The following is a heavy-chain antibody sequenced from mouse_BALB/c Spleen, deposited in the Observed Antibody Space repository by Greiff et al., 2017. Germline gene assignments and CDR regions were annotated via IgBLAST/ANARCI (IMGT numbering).Heavy chain of an antibody. J-gene: IGHJ2*01. CDR2: IDPANGNT. CDR1: GFNIKDTY. Sequence: EVKLQESGAELVKPGASVKLSCTASGFNIKDTYMHWVKQRPEQGLEWIGRIDPANGNTKYDPKFQGKATITADTSSNTAYLQLSSLTSEDTAVYYCAFYYGNYLDYWGQGTTLTVSS. CDR3: AFYYGNYLDY. D-gene: IGHD2-1*01. V-gene: IGHV14-3*02.